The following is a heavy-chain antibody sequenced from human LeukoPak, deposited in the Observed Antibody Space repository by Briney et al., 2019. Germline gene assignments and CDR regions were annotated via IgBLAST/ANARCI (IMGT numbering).Heavy chain of an antibody. D-gene: IGHD3-9*01. J-gene: IGHJ4*02. V-gene: IGHV3-33*08. CDR2: IWYDGSNK. CDR3: ARSLGRYFDWLFDY. Sequence: GGSLRLSCAASGFTFSSYAMHWVRQAPGKGLEWVAVIWYDGSNKYYADSVKGRFTISRDNSKNTLYLQMNSLRAEDTAVYYCARSLGRYFDWLFDYWGQGTLVTVSS. CDR1: GFTFSSYA.